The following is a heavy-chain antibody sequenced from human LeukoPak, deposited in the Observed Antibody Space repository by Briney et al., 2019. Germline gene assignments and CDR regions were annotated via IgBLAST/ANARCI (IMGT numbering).Heavy chain of an antibody. CDR3: ARVPPDYGGNSGHAFDI. D-gene: IGHD4-23*01. CDR2: IYYSGST. CDR1: GGSISSSSYY. V-gene: IGHV4-39*06. Sequence: SETLSLTCTVSGGSISSSSYYWGWIRQPPGKGLEWIGSIYYSGSTYYNPSLKSRVTISVDRSKNQFTLKLSSVTAADTAVYYCARVPPDYGGNSGHAFDIWGQGTLVTVSS. J-gene: IGHJ3*02.